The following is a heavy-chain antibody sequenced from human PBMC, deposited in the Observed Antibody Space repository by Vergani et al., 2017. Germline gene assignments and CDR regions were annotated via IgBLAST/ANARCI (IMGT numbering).Heavy chain of an antibody. CDR2: YMSILGIA. J-gene: IGHJ4*02. CDR1: VGTSRSHT. Sequence: QVPLVQCGAEVKTPRSSVKVPCKASVGTSRSHTNSWVRQAPGQGLEWMGRYMSILGIANYAQKFQGRVTITADKSTSTAYMELSSLRSEDTAVYYCAREREPYYCESSGYRRRGVFDYWGQGTLVTVSS. V-gene: IGHV1-69*08. CDR3: AREREPYYCESSGYRRRGVFDY. D-gene: IGHD3-22*01.